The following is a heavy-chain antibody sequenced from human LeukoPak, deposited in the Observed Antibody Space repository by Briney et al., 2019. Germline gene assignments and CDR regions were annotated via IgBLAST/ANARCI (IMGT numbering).Heavy chain of an antibody. V-gene: IGHV3-7*01. Sequence: GGSLRLSCAASGFTFNGYWMSWVRQAPGKGLEWVANIKQDGSEKNYVDSVKGRLTISRDNAKNSLYLQMNSLRAEDTAVYYCVRDRYASWSGSSRGNFDYWGQGTLVTVSS. CDR2: IKQDGSEK. D-gene: IGHD3-3*01. CDR3: VRDRYASWSGSSRGNFDY. J-gene: IGHJ4*02. CDR1: GFTFNGYW.